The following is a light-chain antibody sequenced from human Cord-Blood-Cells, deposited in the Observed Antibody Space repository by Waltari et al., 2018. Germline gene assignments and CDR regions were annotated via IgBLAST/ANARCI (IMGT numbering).Light chain of an antibody. Sequence: QTVVTQEPSFSVSPGGTVTLTCGLSSGSVSTSYYPSCYQQTPGQAPRTLIYSTNARSAGVPGRFSGSILGNKAALDITGAQADDESDYYCVLYMGSGIQVFGGGTKLTVL. J-gene: IGLJ3*02. V-gene: IGLV8-61*01. CDR1: SGSVSTSYY. CDR3: VLYMGSGIQV. CDR2: STN.